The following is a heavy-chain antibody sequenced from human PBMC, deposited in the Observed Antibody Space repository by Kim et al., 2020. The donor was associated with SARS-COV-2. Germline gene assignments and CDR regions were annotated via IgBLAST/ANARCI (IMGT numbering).Heavy chain of an antibody. CDR1: GYTFSDYA. CDR3: ARESARSTGTDFDY. J-gene: IGHJ4*02. CDR2: INADNTNT. Sequence: ASVKVSCKASGYTFSDYAMHWVRRAPGQRLEWMGWINADNTNTIYSEKLQGRVTITRDASASTAYMELSSLRSEDKALYYCARESARSTGTDFDYWGQGTLVTVSS. D-gene: IGHD1-1*01. V-gene: IGHV1-3*01.